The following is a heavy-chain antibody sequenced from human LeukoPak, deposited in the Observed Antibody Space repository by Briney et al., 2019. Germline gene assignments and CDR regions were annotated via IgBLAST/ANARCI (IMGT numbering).Heavy chain of an antibody. CDR3: ARHSREALLLWFGELSEGAFDY. CDR1: GYTFTSYA. V-gene: IGHV7-4-1*02. Sequence: GASVKVSCKASGYTFTSYAMNWVRQAPGQGLEWMGWINTNTGNPTYAQGFTGRFVFSLDTSVSTAYLQISSLKAEDTAVYYCARHSREALLLWFGELSEGAFDYWGQGTLVTVSS. CDR2: INTNTGNP. D-gene: IGHD3-10*01. J-gene: IGHJ4*02.